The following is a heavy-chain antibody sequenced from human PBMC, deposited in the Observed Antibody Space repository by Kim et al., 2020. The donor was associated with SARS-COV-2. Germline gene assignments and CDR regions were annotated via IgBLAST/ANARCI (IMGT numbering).Heavy chain of an antibody. CDR3: ARDRIFGVVIILYYYYGMDV. J-gene: IGHJ6*02. CDR2: ISYDGSNK. D-gene: IGHD3-3*02. CDR1: GFTFSSYA. V-gene: IGHV3-30-3*01. Sequence: GGSLRLSCAASGFTFSSYAMHWVRQAPGKGLEWVAVISYDGSNKYYADSVKGRFTISRDNSKNTLYLQMNSLRAEDTAVYYCARDRIFGVVIILYYYYGMDVWGQGTTVTVSS.